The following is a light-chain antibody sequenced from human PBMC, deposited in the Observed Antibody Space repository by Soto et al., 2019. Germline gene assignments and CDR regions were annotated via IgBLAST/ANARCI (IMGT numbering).Light chain of an antibody. J-gene: IGKJ2*01. V-gene: IGKV3-20*01. CDR1: QSVNSNY. Sequence: EGVLTQSPGTLSLSPGERATLSCRASQSVNSNYLAWYQQTPGQAPRLLIYGASSRAAGIPDRFSGSGSGTDFTLTISRLEPEDFALYYCQQYGGSPLFTFGQGTKLEIK. CDR3: QQYGGSPLFT. CDR2: GAS.